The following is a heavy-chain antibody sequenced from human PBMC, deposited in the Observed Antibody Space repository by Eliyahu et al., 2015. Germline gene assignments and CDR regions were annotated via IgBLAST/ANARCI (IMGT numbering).Heavy chain of an antibody. CDR3: ARGLRKQWLVRLYYFDY. D-gene: IGHD6-19*01. V-gene: IGHV4-34*01. CDR2: INHSGST. J-gene: IGHJ4*02. Sequence: QVQLQQWGAGLLKPSETLSLTCAVYGGSFSGYYWSWIRQPPGKGLEWIGEINHSGSTNYNPSLKSRVTISVDTSKNQFSLKLSSVTAADTAVYYCARGLRKQWLVRLYYFDYWGQGTLVTVSS. CDR1: GGSFSGYY.